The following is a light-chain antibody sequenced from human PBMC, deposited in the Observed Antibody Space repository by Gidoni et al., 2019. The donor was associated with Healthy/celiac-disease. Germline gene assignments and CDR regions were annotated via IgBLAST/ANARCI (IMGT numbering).Light chain of an antibody. CDR2: KAS. CDR1: QSISSL. Sequence: DIHMTQSPSTLSASVGDRVTITCRDSQSISSLLAWYQKKTGKATKLLIYKASSLESGVPSRFSGSGYGTELNITISRLKPDDFATYYCQKYNSYLYTFGQGNKLEIK. CDR3: QKYNSYLYT. V-gene: IGKV1-5*03. J-gene: IGKJ2*01.